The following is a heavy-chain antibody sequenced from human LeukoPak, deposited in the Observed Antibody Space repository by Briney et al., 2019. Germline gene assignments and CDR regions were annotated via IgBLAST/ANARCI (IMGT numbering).Heavy chain of an antibody. CDR2: MNPNSGNT. D-gene: IGHD6-13*01. V-gene: IGHV1-8*01. J-gene: IGHJ5*02. CDR1: GYTFTSYD. Sequence: ASVKVSCKASGYTFTSYDINWVRQATGQGLEWMGWMNPNSGNTGYAQKFQGRVTMTRNTSISTACMELSSLRSEDTAVYYCARGTPTLAAAGPWGQGTLVTVSS. CDR3: ARGTPTLAAAGP.